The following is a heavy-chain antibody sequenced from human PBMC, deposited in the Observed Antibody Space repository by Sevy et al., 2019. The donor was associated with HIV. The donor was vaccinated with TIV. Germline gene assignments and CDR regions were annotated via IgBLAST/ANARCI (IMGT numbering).Heavy chain of an antibody. CDR3: ARHWSSSSCSHAFDI. Sequence: SETLSLTCAVYGGSFSGYYWSWIRQPPGKGLEWVGEINHSGSTNYNPSLKSRVTISVDTSNNQFSLKLSSVTAAYTAVYYCARHWSSSSCSHAFDIWGQGTMVTVSS. V-gene: IGHV4-34*01. CDR2: INHSGST. D-gene: IGHD2-2*01. CDR1: GGSFSGYY. J-gene: IGHJ3*02.